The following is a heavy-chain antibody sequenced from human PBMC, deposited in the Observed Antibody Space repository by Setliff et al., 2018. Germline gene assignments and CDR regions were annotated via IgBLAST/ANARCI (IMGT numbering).Heavy chain of an antibody. J-gene: IGHJ3*02. Sequence: KTSETLSLTCTVSGGSISSSSYYWGWIRQPPGKGLEWIGSIYYSGSTYYNPSLKSRVTISVDTSKNQFSLKLSSVTAADTAVYYCARDRRIVGARHAFDIWGQGTMVTVSS. CDR3: ARDRRIVGARHAFDI. CDR2: IYYSGST. CDR1: GGSISSSSYY. D-gene: IGHD1-26*01. V-gene: IGHV4-39*07.